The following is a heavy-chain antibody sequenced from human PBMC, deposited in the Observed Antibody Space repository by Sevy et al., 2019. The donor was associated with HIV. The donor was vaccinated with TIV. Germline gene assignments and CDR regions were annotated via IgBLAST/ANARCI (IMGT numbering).Heavy chain of an antibody. CDR1: GFTFSSYG. Sequence: GGSLRLSCAASGFTFSSYGMYWVRQAPGKGLEWVATISYDGSHKYYADSAKDRFTISSDNSKDTLYLQLNGLRVEDTALYFCAGDAAEGPYGDNWCSNWLDRWGQGTLVTVSS. J-gene: IGHJ5*02. CDR3: AGDAAEGPYGDNWCSNWLDR. V-gene: IGHV3-30*03. D-gene: IGHD2-21*01. CDR2: ISYDGSHK.